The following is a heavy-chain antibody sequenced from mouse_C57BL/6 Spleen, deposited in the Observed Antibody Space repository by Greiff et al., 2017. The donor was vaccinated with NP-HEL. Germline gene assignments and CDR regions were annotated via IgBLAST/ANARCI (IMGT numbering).Heavy chain of an antibody. V-gene: IGHV1-55*01. CDR1: GYTFTSYW. CDR2: IYPGSGST. D-gene: IGHD2-3*01. CDR3: ARSRDGYYEGAFDY. J-gene: IGHJ2*01. Sequence: QVQLQQPGAELVKPGASVKMSCKASGYTFTSYWITWVKQRPGQGLEWIGDIYPGSGSTNYNEKFKSKATLTVDTSSSTAYMQLSSLTSEDSAVYYCARSRDGYYEGAFDYWGQGTTLTVSS.